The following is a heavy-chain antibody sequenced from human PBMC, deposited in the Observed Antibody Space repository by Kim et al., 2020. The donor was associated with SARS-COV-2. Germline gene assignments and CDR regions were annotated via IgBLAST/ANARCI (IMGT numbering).Heavy chain of an antibody. CDR3: ARDVRGRSSY. CDR1: GFTFSSFW. Sequence: GGSLRLSCTVSGFTFSSFWMTWVRQAPGKGLEWVASIKQDEGLKYYVDSVTGRFTISGDNSKNSLYLRMNSLRAEDTALYYCARDVRGRSSYWGQGTLVTVSS. V-gene: IGHV3-7*03. CDR2: IKQDEGLK. D-gene: IGHD3-10*02. J-gene: IGHJ4*02.